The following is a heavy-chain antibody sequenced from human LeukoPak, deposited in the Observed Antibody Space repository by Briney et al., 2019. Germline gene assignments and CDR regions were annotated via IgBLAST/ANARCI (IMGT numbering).Heavy chain of an antibody. J-gene: IGHJ6*03. D-gene: IGHD2-21*01. CDR2: IWYDGSIK. V-gene: IGHV3-33*01. CDR3: ARALVGAFYYYMDV. CDR1: GFTFSSYA. Sequence: GGSLRLSCAASGFTFSSYAMHWVRQAPGKGLEWVAFIWYDGSIKYYADSVKGRFTISRDNAKNSLYLQMNSLRAEDTAVYYCARALVGAFYYYMDVWGKGTTVTVSS.